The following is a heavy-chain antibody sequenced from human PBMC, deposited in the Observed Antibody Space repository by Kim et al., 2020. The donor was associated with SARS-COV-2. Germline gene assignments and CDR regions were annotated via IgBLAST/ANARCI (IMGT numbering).Heavy chain of an antibody. CDR3: ARHGCTGGVCYFDP. V-gene: IGHV4-39*01. D-gene: IGHD2-8*02. Sequence: SETLSLTCTVSGGSISSSDYYWGWIRQPPGKGLEWIVSIYYTGTTYYNPSLKSRVTISVDTSKNQFSLKLSSVTDATVYYCARHGCTGGVCYFDPCGQVT. CDR2: IYYTGTT. CDR1: GGSISSSDYY. J-gene: IGHJ5*02.